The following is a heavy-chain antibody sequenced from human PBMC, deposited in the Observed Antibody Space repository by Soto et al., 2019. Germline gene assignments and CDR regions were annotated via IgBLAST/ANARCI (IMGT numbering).Heavy chain of an antibody. CDR3: ASSYYDSSGSALRD. Sequence: QLQLQESGSGLVKPSQTLSLTCAVSGGSISSGGYSWSWIRQPPGKGLEWIWYIYHSGSTYYNPSLKSRVTISVARSKNQFSLKLSSVTAADTAVYYCASSYYDSSGSALRDWGQGTLVTVSS. V-gene: IGHV4-30-2*01. J-gene: IGHJ1*01. CDR2: IYHSGST. CDR1: GGSISSGGYS. D-gene: IGHD3-22*01.